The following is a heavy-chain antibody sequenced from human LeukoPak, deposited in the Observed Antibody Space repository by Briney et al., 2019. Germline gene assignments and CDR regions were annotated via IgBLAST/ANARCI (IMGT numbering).Heavy chain of an antibody. CDR2: VSYDGSNK. V-gene: IGHV3-30*04. D-gene: IGHD1-26*01. J-gene: IGHJ4*02. CDR1: GFTFSSYA. CDR3: AIGSRVGASNPFDY. Sequence: GRSLRLSCAASGFTFSSYAMHWVRQAPGKGLERVAVVSYDGSNKSYADSVKCRFTISGDNSKNTLYLQMNSLSAEDTSVYYCAIGSRVGASNPFDYWGQGTLVTVSS.